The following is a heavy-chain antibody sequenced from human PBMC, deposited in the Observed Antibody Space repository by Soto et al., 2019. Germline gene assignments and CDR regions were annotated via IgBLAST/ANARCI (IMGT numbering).Heavy chain of an antibody. D-gene: IGHD6-13*01. V-gene: IGHV3-7*01. J-gene: IGHJ4*02. CDR3: ARLPYSSSWYVDY. CDR2: IKQDGSEK. Sequence: GGSLRLSCAASGFTFSSYSMNWVRQAPGKGLEWVANIKQDGSEKYYVDSVKGRFTISRDNAKNSLYLQMNSLRAEDTAVYYCARLPYSSSWYVDYWGQGTLVTVSS. CDR1: GFTFSSYS.